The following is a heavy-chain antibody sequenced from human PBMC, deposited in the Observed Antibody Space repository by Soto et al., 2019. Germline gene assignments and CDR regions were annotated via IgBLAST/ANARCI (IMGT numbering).Heavy chain of an antibody. CDR1: GGSISSGENF. CDR2: IHHSGST. V-gene: IGHV4-30-4*01. Sequence: LSLTCTVSGGSISSGENFWNWIRQSPGKGLEWIGYIHHSGSTYYSPSLKSRLTISVDTSKNQISLKLNSVTAADTAVYYCARDTGTYPYYFDYWGQGTLVTVSS. D-gene: IGHD1-26*01. CDR3: ARDTGTYPYYFDY. J-gene: IGHJ4*02.